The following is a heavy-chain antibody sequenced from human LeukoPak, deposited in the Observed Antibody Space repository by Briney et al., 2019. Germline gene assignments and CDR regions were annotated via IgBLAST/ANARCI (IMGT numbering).Heavy chain of an antibody. D-gene: IGHD2-15*01. J-gene: IGHJ5*02. CDR3: ARGRYCSGGSCSNWFDP. Sequence: SETLSLTCAVYGGSFSGYYWSWIRQPPGKGLEWIGEINHSGSTNYNPSLKSRVTISVDTSKNQFSLKLSSVTAADTAVYYCARGRYCSGGSCSNWFDPWGQGTLVTVSS. CDR1: GGSFSGYY. V-gene: IGHV4-34*01. CDR2: INHSGST.